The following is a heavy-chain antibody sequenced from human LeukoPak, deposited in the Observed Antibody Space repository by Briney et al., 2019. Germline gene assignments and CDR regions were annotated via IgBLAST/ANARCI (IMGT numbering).Heavy chain of an antibody. Sequence: PGGSLRPSGVASESTFSSYWMHWVAQAPGKGLVWVSRFNGDGRSISYADSVKGRFTISRDNAKNTLYLQMNSLRAEDTALYYCARGQLYCTGGYCYFDSWGQGTLVTVSS. V-gene: IGHV3-74*01. J-gene: IGHJ4*02. CDR3: ARGQLYCTGGYCYFDS. D-gene: IGHD2-8*02. CDR1: ESTFSSYW. CDR2: FNGDGRSI.